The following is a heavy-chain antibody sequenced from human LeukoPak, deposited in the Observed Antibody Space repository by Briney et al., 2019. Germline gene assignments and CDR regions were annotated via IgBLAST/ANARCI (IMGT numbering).Heavy chain of an antibody. V-gene: IGHV1-2*02. CDR1: GYTFTGYY. Sequence: ASVTVSCKASGYTFTGYYMHWVRQAPGQGLEWMGWINPNSCGTNYAQKFQGRVTMTRDTSISTAYMELSRLRSDDTAVYYCARLYSSSNFDYWGQGTLVTVSS. J-gene: IGHJ4*02. CDR2: INPNSCGT. D-gene: IGHD6-6*01. CDR3: ARLYSSSNFDY.